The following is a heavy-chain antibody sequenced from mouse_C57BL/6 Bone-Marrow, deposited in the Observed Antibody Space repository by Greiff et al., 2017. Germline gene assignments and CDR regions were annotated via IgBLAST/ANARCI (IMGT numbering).Heavy chain of an antibody. CDR1: GYAFTNYL. D-gene: IGHD2-13*01. CDR3: ARWGLR. V-gene: IGHV1-54*01. Sequence: QVQLQHSGAELVRPGTSVKVSCKASGYAFTNYLIEWVKQRPGQGLEWIGVINPGSGGTNYNEKFKGKATLTADKSSSTAYMQLSSLTSEDSAVYFCARWGLRWGQGTLVTVSA. J-gene: IGHJ3*02. CDR2: INPGSGGT.